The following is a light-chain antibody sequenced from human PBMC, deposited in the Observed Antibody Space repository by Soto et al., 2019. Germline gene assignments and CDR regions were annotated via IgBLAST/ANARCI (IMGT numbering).Light chain of an antibody. CDR2: STS. J-gene: IGKJ4*01. CDR3: QQATISQLT. V-gene: IGKV1-12*01. CDR1: QGLSSW. Sequence: DIQMTQSPSSVSASVGDRVTITCRASQGLSSWLAWYQQKPGKAPKLLICSTSTLQSGVPSRFSGGGSGTEFTLTISSLQPEDYATYFCQQATISQLTFGGGTKVEIK.